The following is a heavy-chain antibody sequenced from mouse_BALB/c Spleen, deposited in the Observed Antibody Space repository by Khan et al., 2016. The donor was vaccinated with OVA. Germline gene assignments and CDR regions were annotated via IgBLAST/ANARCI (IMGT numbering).Heavy chain of an antibody. J-gene: IGHJ3*01. CDR2: IIPSSDYT. CDR1: GYTFTTYT. V-gene: IGHV1-4*01. Sequence: QVRLQQSGAELARPGASVKMSCKASGYTFTTYTIHWVKQRPGQGLEWIGYIIPSSDYTNYNQKFKDKATLTADKSSSTAYMQLSSLISEDSAVYYCAREGAYYRSDGWFAYWGQGTLVTVSA. D-gene: IGHD2-14*01. CDR3: AREGAYYRSDGWFAY.